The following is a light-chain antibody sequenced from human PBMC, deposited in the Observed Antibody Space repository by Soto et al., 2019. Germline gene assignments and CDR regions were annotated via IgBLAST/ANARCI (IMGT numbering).Light chain of an antibody. Sequence: QSVLTQPASVSGSPGQSITISCTGTSSGVGGYNYVSWYQQHPGKAPKLMIYDVINRPSGVSNRFSGSKSGNSASLTISGLQAEDEADYYCSSYTSSSTYVVFGGGTKLTVL. J-gene: IGLJ2*01. CDR2: DVI. CDR3: SSYTSSSTYVV. V-gene: IGLV2-14*03. CDR1: SSGVGGYNY.